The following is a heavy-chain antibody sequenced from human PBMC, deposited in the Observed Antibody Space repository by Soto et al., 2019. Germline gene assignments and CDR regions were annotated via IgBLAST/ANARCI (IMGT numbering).Heavy chain of an antibody. V-gene: IGHV4-59*01. CDR2: IYYSGST. J-gene: IGHJ3*02. D-gene: IGHD1-26*01. Sequence: NPSETLSLTCTVSGGSIVSYYCIFGRQPPGKGLEWIGYIYYSGSTNYNPSLKSRVTISVDTSKNQFSLKLSSVTAADTAVYYCARERGATYDAFDIWGQGTMVTVSS. CDR1: GGSIVSYY. CDR3: ARERGATYDAFDI.